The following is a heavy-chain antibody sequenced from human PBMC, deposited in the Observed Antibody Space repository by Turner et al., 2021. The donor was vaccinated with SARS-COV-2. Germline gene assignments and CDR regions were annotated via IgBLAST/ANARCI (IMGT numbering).Heavy chain of an antibody. CDR1: GFTFSTYS. J-gene: IGHJ4*02. V-gene: IGHV3-48*01. CDR2: IDISSSTI. CDR3: ASPFDY. Sequence: EVHLVESGGGLVQPGGSLRLPCVASGFTFSTYSMNWVRQAPGKGLEWVSYIDISSSTIFYADSVKGRFTISRDNAKTSLYLQMNSLRADDTAVYYCASPFDYWGQGTLVTVSS.